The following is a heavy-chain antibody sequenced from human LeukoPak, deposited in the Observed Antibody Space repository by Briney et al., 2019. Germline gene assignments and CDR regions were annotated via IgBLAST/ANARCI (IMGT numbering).Heavy chain of an antibody. CDR1: GYTFTSYY. CDR3: ARDDRGYSGYDTLDN. Sequence: GASVKVSCKASGYTFTSYYMHWVRQAPGQGLEWMGIINPSGGSTSSAQKFQGRVTMTRDMSTSTVYMELSSLRSEDTAVYYCARDDRGYSGYDTLDNWGRGTLVTVSS. CDR2: INPSGGST. J-gene: IGHJ4*02. D-gene: IGHD5-12*01. V-gene: IGHV1-46*01.